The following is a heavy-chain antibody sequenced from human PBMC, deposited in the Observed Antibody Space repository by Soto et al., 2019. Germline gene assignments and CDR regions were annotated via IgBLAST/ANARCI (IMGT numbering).Heavy chain of an antibody. CDR2: ITPIYPTT. CDR3: ARLPRYSFPTSDDLDS. Sequence: QVQLVQSGAEVRKPGSSVQVSCKASGGTFYTYTFSWVRQAPGQGLEWMGSITPIYPTTNYAEKFQGRLTVTADGSTNTAYMELNSLTSEDTAVYYCARLPRYSFPTSDDLDSWGQGTLVTGSS. CDR1: GGTFYTYT. J-gene: IGHJ4*02. D-gene: IGHD5-18*01. V-gene: IGHV1-69*15.